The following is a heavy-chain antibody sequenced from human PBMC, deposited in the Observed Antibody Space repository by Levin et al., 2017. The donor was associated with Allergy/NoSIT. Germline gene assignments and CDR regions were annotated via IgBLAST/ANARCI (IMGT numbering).Heavy chain of an antibody. Sequence: PSETLSLTCTVSGGSIRTTYYHWGWIRQPPGKGLEWIGTIYYTGTTFYNPSLKSRVTISVDTSKNQFFLKLNSVTAADTAVYYCARREKYQPGEGGFDPWGQGTLVTVSS. CDR1: GGSIRTTYYH. CDR2: IYYTGTT. J-gene: IGHJ5*02. CDR3: ARREKYQPGEGGFDP. V-gene: IGHV4-39*01. D-gene: IGHD2-2*01.